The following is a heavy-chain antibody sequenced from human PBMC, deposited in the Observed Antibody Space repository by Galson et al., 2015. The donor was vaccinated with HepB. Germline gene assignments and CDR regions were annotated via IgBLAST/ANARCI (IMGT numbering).Heavy chain of an antibody. V-gene: IGHV3-7*03. J-gene: IGHJ3*02. Sequence: SLRLSCAASGFTFSRYWMTWVRQAPGKGLEWVANIKRDGSEKSCLDSVEGRFTISRDNAKNSLYLQINSLRADDTAVCYCARDLSPQVAGRPYDAFDIWGQGTMVTVSS. CDR3: ARDLSPQVAGRPYDAFDI. CDR2: IKRDGSEK. D-gene: IGHD2-15*01. CDR1: GFTFSRYW.